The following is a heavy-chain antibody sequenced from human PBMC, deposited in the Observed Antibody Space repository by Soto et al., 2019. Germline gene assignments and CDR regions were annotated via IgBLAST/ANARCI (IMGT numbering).Heavy chain of an antibody. J-gene: IGHJ6*02. CDR3: ARDVAAARHYYHGMDV. CDR1: GFTFSSYG. D-gene: IGHD6-25*01. Sequence: QVQLVESGGGVVQPGRSLRLSCAASGFTFSSYGMHWVRQAPGKGLEWVAVIWYDGSNKYYADSVKGRFTISRDNSKNTLYLQMNSLRAEDTAVYYCARDVAAARHYYHGMDVWGQGTTVTVSS. V-gene: IGHV3-33*01. CDR2: IWYDGSNK.